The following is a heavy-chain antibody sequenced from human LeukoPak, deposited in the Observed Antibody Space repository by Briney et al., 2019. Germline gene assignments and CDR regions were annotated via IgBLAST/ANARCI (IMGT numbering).Heavy chain of an antibody. V-gene: IGHV1-18*01. D-gene: IGHD6-19*01. CDR2: INTYNGNT. CDR1: GYTFISYG. J-gene: IGHJ4*02. CDR3: ARNSHGYSSGWLQFNFDY. Sequence: ASVKVSCKSSGYTFISYGITWVRQAPGQGLEWMGWINTYNGNTNYAQKLQGRVTMTTDTSTSTAYMELRSLRSDDTAVYYCARNSHGYSSGWLQFNFDYWGQGTLVTVSS.